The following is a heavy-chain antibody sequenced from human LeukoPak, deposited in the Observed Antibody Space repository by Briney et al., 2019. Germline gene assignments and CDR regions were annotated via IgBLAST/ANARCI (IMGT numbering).Heavy chain of an antibody. CDR2: IYTSGST. Sequence: PSETLSLTCTVSGGSISSGSYYWSWIRQPAGKGLERIGRIYTSGSTNYNPSLKSRVTISVDTSKNQFSPKLSSVTAADTAVYYCARVVYDSTSGGFDYWGQGTLVTVSS. CDR1: GGSISSGSYY. V-gene: IGHV4-61*02. D-gene: IGHD3-22*01. CDR3: ARVVYDSTSGGFDY. J-gene: IGHJ4*02.